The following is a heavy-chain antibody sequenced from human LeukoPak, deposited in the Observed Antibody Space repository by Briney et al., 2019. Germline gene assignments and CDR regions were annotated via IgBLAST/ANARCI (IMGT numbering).Heavy chain of an antibody. D-gene: IGHD2-2*01. CDR1: GFTFSSYS. CDR2: ISSSSSYI. V-gene: IGHV3-21*01. Sequence: GGSLRLSCAASGFTFSSYSMNWVRQAPGKGLEWVSSISSSSSYIYYADSVKGRFTIPRDNAKNSLYLQMNSLRAEDTAVYYCARDSGIVVVPAAIAWFDPWGQGTLVTVSS. CDR3: ARDSGIVVVPAAIAWFDP. J-gene: IGHJ5*02.